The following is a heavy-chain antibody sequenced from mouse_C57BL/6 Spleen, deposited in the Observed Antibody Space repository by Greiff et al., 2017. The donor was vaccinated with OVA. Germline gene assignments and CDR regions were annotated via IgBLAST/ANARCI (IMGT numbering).Heavy chain of an antibody. CDR2: ISYDGSN. Sequence: ESGPGLVKPSQSLSLTCSVTGYSITSGYYWNWIRQFPGNKLEWMGYISYDGSNNYNPSLKNRISITRDTSKNQFFLKLNSVTTEDTATYYCARVTTVVATDYFDYWGQGTTLTVSS. CDR1: GYSITSGYY. CDR3: ARVTTVVATDYFDY. D-gene: IGHD1-1*01. J-gene: IGHJ2*01. V-gene: IGHV3-6*01.